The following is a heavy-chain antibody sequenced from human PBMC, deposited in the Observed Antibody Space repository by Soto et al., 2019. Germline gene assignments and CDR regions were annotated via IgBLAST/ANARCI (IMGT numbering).Heavy chain of an antibody. CDR2: IYYSGST. CDR1: GGSISSYY. Sequence: QVQLQESGPGLVKPSETLSLTCTVSGGSISSYYWSWIRQPPGKGLEWIGYIYYSGSTNYNPSLTSRVTISVDTSKNQFSLKLSSVTAADTAVYYCARSSASITIFGVVITTFDPWGQGTLVTVSS. CDR3: ARSSASITIFGVVITTFDP. J-gene: IGHJ5*02. V-gene: IGHV4-59*01. D-gene: IGHD3-3*01.